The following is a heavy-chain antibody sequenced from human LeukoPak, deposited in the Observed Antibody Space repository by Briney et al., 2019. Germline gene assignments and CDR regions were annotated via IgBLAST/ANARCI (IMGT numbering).Heavy chain of an antibody. CDR2: IYTSGST. J-gene: IGHJ4*02. Sequence: SQTLSLTCTVSGGSISSGSYYWSWIRQPAGKGLEWIGRIYTSGSTNYNPSLKSRVTISVDTSKNQFSLKLSSVTAADTAVYYCARVNTIFGVVWGQGTLVTVSS. V-gene: IGHV4-61*02. CDR3: ARVNTIFGVV. D-gene: IGHD3-3*01. CDR1: GGSISSGSYY.